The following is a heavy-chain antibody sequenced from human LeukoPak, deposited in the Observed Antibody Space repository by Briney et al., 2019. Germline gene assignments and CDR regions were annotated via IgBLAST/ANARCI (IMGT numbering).Heavy chain of an antibody. Sequence: SGTLSLTCAVSGGSISSTNWWTWVRQPPGKGLEWIGEIYHSGNANYNPSLKSRVTISVDKSKNQFSLNLSSVTAADTAVYYCARGGGTSAGYSDYWGQGTLVTVSS. CDR2: IYHSGNA. J-gene: IGHJ4*02. CDR3: ARGGGTSAGYSDY. V-gene: IGHV4-4*02. D-gene: IGHD3-16*01. CDR1: GGSISSTNW.